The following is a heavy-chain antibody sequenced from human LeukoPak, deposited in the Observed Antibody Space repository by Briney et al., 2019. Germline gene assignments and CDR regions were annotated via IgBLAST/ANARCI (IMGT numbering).Heavy chain of an antibody. CDR3: ARGGGIPVAVAYNFDS. J-gene: IGHJ4*02. CDR2: ISGSGSYI. D-gene: IGHD6-19*01. Sequence: GGSLRLSCAASGFTFSSYAMSWVRQAPGKGLEWVSSISGSGSYIYYADSVKGRFTISRDNAKDSLYLQMESLRAEDAAVYYCARGGGIPVAVAYNFDSWGQGTLVTV. CDR1: GFTFSSYA. V-gene: IGHV3-21*01.